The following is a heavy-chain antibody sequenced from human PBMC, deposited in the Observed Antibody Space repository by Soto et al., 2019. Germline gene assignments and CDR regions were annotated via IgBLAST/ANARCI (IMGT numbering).Heavy chain of an antibody. CDR3: ASPIAADNYYYGIDV. CDR2: IYCSGRT. D-gene: IGHD6-13*01. Sequence: SETLSLTCTASGGSVSSNSDYWSWIRQPPGKGLEWIGYIYCSGRTYYNQSLKSRVTISVDTSKNQFSLKLSSVTAADTAGYYCASPIAADNYYYGIDVWGQGTTVTVSS. CDR1: GGSVSSNSDY. J-gene: IGHJ6*02. V-gene: IGHV4-30-4*08.